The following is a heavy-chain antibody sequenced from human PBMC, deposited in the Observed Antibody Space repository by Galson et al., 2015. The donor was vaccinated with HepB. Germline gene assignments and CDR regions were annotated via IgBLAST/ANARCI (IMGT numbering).Heavy chain of an antibody. J-gene: IGHJ4*02. Sequence: SLRLSCAASGFTFSSYTMSWVRQAPGKGLEWVSGISGSGGSTYYADPVKGRFTISRDNSKNTLYPQMNSLRAEDTAVYYCAKEGGIVGTAAFDYWGQETLFTVSS. CDR2: ISGSGGST. CDR1: GFTFSSYT. D-gene: IGHD1-26*01. CDR3: AKEGGIVGTAAFDY. V-gene: IGHV3-23*01.